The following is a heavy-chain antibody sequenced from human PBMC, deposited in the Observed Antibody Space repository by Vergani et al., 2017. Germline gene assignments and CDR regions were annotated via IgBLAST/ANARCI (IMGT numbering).Heavy chain of an antibody. CDR2: IYWNDYQ. CDR1: GFSLNTRGVS. D-gene: IGHD1-7*01. J-gene: IGHJ6*03. Sequence: QITLKESGPTLVKPTQTPTLTCTFSGFSLNTRGVSVAWIRQPPGKALDWLALIYWNDYQHYSPALNNRVTITKDTSKNQVVLTMTNMDYVDTGTYYCVYRKTECGTTGCFYLFYYYYCIDVWGKGTTVTVSS. CDR3: VYRKTECGTTGCFYLFYYYYCIDV. V-gene: IGHV2-5*04.